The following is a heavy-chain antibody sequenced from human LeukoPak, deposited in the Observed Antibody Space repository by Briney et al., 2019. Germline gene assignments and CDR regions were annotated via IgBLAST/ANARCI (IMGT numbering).Heavy chain of an antibody. D-gene: IGHD4-17*01. CDR2: ISGYDGNT. Sequence: GASVKVSCKASGYTFTNYVISWVRQAPGQGLEWMGWISGYDGNTNYAQKLRGRVTMTTDTSTSTAYMDLRSLRSDDTALYYCARTVTTSSYFFDYWGQGTLVTVSS. J-gene: IGHJ4*02. CDR3: ARTVTTSSYFFDY. CDR1: GYTFTNYV. V-gene: IGHV1-18*01.